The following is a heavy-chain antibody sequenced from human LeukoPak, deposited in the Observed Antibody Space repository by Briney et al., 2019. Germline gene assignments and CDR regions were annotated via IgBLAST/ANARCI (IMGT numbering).Heavy chain of an antibody. V-gene: IGHV1-2*02. CDR2: INTKTGAT. CDR3: ARDIVVVPAASDAFDI. D-gene: IGHD2-2*01. Sequence: ASVKVSCKAFGYKLTDNWIHWVRQAPGQGLEWMGWINTKTGATNIAQKFQGRVTMTRDTSISTAYMELSRLRSDDTAVYYCARDIVVVPAASDAFDIWGQGTMVTVSS. J-gene: IGHJ3*02. CDR1: GYKLTDNW.